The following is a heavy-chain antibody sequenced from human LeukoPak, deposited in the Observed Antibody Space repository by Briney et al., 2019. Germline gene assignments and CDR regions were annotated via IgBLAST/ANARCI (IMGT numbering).Heavy chain of an antibody. D-gene: IGHD3-22*01. CDR3: ASGYYYDSSRYFDY. CDR2: VSYDGSNK. V-gene: IGHV3-30-3*01. CDR1: GFTFSSYA. Sequence: PGGSLRLSCAASGFTFSSYAMHWVRQAPGKGLEWVAVVSYDGSNKYYADSVKGRFTISRDNSKNTLYLQMNSLRAEDTAVYYCASGYYYDSSRYFDYWGQGTLVTVSS. J-gene: IGHJ4*02.